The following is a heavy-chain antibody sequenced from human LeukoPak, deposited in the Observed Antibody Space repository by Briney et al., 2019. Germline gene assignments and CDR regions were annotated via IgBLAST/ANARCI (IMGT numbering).Heavy chain of an antibody. CDR3: ARSGSSGYGWYYYGMDV. CDR1: GFTFSDYW. V-gene: IGHV3-74*01. CDR2: INTDGSIT. J-gene: IGHJ6*02. D-gene: IGHD3-22*01. Sequence: TGGSLRLSCAASGFTFSDYWIHWVRQAPGKGLEWVSRINTDGSITNYADSVKGRFSISRDNAKNTLYLQMSSLRAEDTAVYYCARSGSSGYGWYYYGMDVWGQGTTVTVSS.